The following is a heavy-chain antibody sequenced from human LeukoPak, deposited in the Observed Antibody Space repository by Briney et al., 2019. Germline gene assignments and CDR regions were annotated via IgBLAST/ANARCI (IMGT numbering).Heavy chain of an antibody. CDR2: ISAYNGNT. D-gene: IGHD3-9*01. V-gene: IGHV1-18*01. CDR1: GYTFTSYG. Sequence: GASVKVSCKASGYTFTSYGISWVRQAPGQGLEWMGWISAYNGNTNYAQKLQGRVTMTTDTSTSTAYMELRSLRSDDTAVYYCARATGYDIVTGYVAFDYWGQGTLVTVSS. J-gene: IGHJ4*02. CDR3: ARATGYDIVTGYVAFDY.